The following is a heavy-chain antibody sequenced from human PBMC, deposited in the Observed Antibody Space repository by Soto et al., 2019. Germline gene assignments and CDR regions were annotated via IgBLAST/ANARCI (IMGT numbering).Heavy chain of an antibody. J-gene: IGHJ4*02. CDR1: RGFVSSGGYY. CDR3: ARVAGTMARGVNFLADDY. V-gene: IGHV4-31*03. Sequence: QVQLQESGTGLVKPSQTLSLNCTVSRGFVSSGGYYSSCISQHRGKGLEWIGSIYSSGSTYYKPSLKSRVTVSVDTSKNQFSLNLSSVTAADTAVYYCARVAGTMARGVNFLADDYWCRGTLVTVSS. D-gene: IGHD3-10*01. CDR2: IYSSGST.